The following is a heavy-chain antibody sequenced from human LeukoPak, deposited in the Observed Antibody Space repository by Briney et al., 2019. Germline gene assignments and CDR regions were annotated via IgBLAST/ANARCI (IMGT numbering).Heavy chain of an antibody. CDR2: INPSGGST. Sequence: ASVKVSCKASGYTFTSYYMHWVRQAPGQGLEWMGIINPSGGSTSYAQKFQGRATMTRDTSTSTVYMELSSLRSEDTAVYYCARGITIFGVVTLPLNYWGQGTLVTVSS. D-gene: IGHD3-3*01. J-gene: IGHJ4*02. CDR1: GYTFTSYY. CDR3: ARGITIFGVVTLPLNY. V-gene: IGHV1-46*01.